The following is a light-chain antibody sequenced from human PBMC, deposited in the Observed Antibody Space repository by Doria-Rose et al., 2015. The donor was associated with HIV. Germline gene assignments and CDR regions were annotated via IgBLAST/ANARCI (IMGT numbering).Light chain of an antibody. CDR1: SGPVTGAYY. CDR3: VLYMGSGIWM. J-gene: IGLJ3*02. CDR2: NTY. V-gene: IGLV8-61*01. Sequence: QSVVTQEPSSSVSLGGTVTLTCGLTSGPVTGAYYPSWHQQTPGQAPRTLIYNTYSLSSGVSDRFSISILGNKAAITISGAQADDESDYYCVLYMGSGIWMFGGGTKLTVL.